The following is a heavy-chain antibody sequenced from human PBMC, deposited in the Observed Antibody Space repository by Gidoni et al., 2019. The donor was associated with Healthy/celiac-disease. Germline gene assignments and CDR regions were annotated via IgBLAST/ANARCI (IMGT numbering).Heavy chain of an antibody. D-gene: IGHD5-18*01. CDR1: GYSCTSYW. J-gene: IGHJ3*02. CDR3: ARQGYSYGHDAFDI. V-gene: IGHV5-51*01. Sequence: EVQLVQSGAEVKKRGEALKIACKGSGYSCTSYWIGWVRQMPGQGLEWMGVIYPGDSDTRYSPSFQGQVTISADKSISTAYLQWSSLKASDTAMYYCARQGYSYGHDAFDIWGQGTMVTVSS. CDR2: IYPGDSDT.